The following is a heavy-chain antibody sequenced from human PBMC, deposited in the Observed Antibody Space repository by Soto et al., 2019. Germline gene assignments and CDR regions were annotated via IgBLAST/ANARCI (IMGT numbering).Heavy chain of an antibody. D-gene: IGHD3-22*01. CDR2: IGQTPTNT. V-gene: IGHV3-23*01. CDR1: GFTFSNYA. Sequence: GGSLRLSCAASGFTFSNYAMNWVRQAPGKGLEWVSSIGQTPTNTYYADSVKGRFTISRDSSKNTVYLQMNSLRAEDTAVYYCAKGVPYYYDSSGYFTGPFDYWGQGTLVTVSS. J-gene: IGHJ4*02. CDR3: AKGVPYYYDSSGYFTGPFDY.